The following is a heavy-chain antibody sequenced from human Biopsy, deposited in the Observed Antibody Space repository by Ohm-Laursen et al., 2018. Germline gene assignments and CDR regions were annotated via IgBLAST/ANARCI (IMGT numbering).Heavy chain of an antibody. V-gene: IGHV4-4*07. J-gene: IGHJ3*02. CDR2: IYSNGNT. Sequence: SDTLSLTCSVSGGSISGHFWSWVRQPAGQGLEWIGRIYSNGNTNYNPSLKSRVSMSVDTSKNHFSLNLTSVTAADTAVYYCARDEGLLRAFDIWGQGTLGTVSS. D-gene: IGHD1-26*01. CDR1: GGSISGHF. CDR3: ARDEGLLRAFDI.